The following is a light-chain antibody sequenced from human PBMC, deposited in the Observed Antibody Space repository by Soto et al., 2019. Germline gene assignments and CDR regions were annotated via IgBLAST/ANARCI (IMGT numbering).Light chain of an antibody. J-gene: IGKJ2*01. CDR1: QSVSSN. CDR3: QQYNNSPPYT. Sequence: EIVMTQSPATLSVSPGERATLSCRASQSVSSNLAWYQQKPGQAPRLLIYGASTRATGIPARFSGSGSGTEFPLTISSLQSEDFAVYYWQQYNNSPPYTFGQGTKLEIK. CDR2: GAS. V-gene: IGKV3-15*01.